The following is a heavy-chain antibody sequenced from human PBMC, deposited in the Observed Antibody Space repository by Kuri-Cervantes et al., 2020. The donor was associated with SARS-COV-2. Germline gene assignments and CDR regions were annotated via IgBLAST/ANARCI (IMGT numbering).Heavy chain of an antibody. D-gene: IGHD3-3*01. CDR1: GFTFSSYA. Sequence: GESLKISCAASGFTFSSYAMHWVRQAPGKGLEWVAVISYDGSNKYYADSVKGRFTISRDNSKSTLYLQMNSLRAGDTAVYYCARGGGYDFWSGFDYWGQGTLVTVSS. J-gene: IGHJ4*02. CDR2: ISYDGSNK. CDR3: ARGGGYDFWSGFDY. V-gene: IGHV3-30-3*01.